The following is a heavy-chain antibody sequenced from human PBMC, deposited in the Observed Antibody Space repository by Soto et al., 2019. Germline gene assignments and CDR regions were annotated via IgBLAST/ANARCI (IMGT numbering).Heavy chain of an antibody. V-gene: IGHV1-69*01. D-gene: IGHD3-22*01. CDR3: ARSYDSSGYYPEAWGYGMDV. J-gene: IGHJ6*02. CDR1: GGTFSSYA. Sequence: QVQLVQSGAEVKKPGSSVKVSCKASGGTFSSYAISWVRQAPGQGVEWMGGIIPISGTANYAQKFQGRVTITADESTSTAHMELSSLGSEDTAVYYCARSYDSSGYYPEAWGYGMDVWGQGTTVTVSS. CDR2: IIPISGTA.